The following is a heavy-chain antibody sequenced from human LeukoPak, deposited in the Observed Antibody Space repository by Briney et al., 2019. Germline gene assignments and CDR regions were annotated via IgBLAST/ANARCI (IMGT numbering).Heavy chain of an antibody. CDR3: ARDKFRGSYPDY. D-gene: IGHD1-26*01. V-gene: IGHV1-2*02. CDR1: GYTLTGYY. Sequence: ASVKVSCKASGYTLTGYYMHWVRQAPGQGLEWMGWINPNSGGTNYAQKFQGRATMTRDTSISTAYMELSRLRSDDTAVYYCARDKFRGSYPDYWGQGTLVTVSS. J-gene: IGHJ4*02. CDR2: INPNSGGT.